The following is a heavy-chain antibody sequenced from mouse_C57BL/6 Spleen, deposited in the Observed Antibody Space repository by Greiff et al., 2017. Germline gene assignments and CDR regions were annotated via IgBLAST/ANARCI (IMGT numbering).Heavy chain of an antibody. J-gene: IGHJ3*01. D-gene: IGHD1-1*01. Sequence: EVHLVESGGGLVQPGGSMKLSCVASGFTFSNYWMNWVRQSPEKGLEWVAQIRLKSDNYATHYAESVKGRFTISRDDSKSSVYLQMNNLRAEDTGIYYCTEYYGSSPFAYWGQGTLVTVSA. V-gene: IGHV6-3*01. CDR3: TEYYGSSPFAY. CDR1: GFTFSNYW. CDR2: IRLKSDNYAT.